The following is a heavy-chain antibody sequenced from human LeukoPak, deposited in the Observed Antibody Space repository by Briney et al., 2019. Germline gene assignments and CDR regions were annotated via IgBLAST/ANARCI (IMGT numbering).Heavy chain of an antibody. D-gene: IGHD6-13*01. Sequence: GGSLRLSCAASGFTFSSYWMSWVRQAPGKGLEWVANMKQDGSEKYYVDSVKGRFTISRDNAENSLYLQMNSLRAEDTAVYYCARGLIAAAETAHYYYYYGMDVWGQGTTVTVSS. CDR3: ARGLIAAAETAHYYYYYGMDV. CDR2: MKQDGSEK. J-gene: IGHJ6*02. CDR1: GFTFSSYW. V-gene: IGHV3-7*01.